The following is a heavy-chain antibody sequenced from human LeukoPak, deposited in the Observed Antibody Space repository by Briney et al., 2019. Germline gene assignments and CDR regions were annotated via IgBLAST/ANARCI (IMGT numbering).Heavy chain of an antibody. V-gene: IGHV1-2*02. D-gene: IGHD3-10*01. J-gene: IGHJ4*02. CDR1: GYTFTGYY. Sequence: EASVKVSCKASGYTFTGYYMHWVRQAPGQGLEWMGWINPNSGGTNYAQKFQGRVTMTRDTSISTAYMELSRLRSDDTAVYYCARGLWFGELPEYYWGQGTLVTVSS. CDR3: ARGLWFGELPEYY. CDR2: INPNSGGT.